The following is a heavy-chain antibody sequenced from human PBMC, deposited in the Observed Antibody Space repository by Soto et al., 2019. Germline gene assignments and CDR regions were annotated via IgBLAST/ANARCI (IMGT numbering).Heavy chain of an antibody. CDR2: IKQDGSEK. D-gene: IGHD6-13*01. Sequence: EVQLVESGGGLVQPGGSLRLSCAASGFTFSSYWMNWVRQAPGKGLEWVANIKQDGSEKYYVDSVKGRFTISRDHTKTSLYLQMNSLRAEDTAVYYCAREQLQVVIPDYWGQGTLVTVSS. V-gene: IGHV3-7*01. CDR1: GFTFSSYW. CDR3: AREQLQVVIPDY. J-gene: IGHJ4*02.